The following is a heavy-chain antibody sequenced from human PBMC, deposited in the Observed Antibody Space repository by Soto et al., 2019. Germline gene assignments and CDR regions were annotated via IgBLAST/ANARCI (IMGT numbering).Heavy chain of an antibody. CDR1: GYTFTGYY. CDR2: INPNSGGT. D-gene: IGHD3-22*01. CDR3: ARVSSGYLLYYYYGMDV. J-gene: IGHJ6*02. Sequence: GASVKVSCKASGYTFTGYYMHWVRQAPGQGLEWMGWINPNSGGTNYAQKLQGRVTMTTDTSTSTAYMELRSLRSDDTAVYYCARVSSGYLLYYYYGMDVWGQGTTVTVS. V-gene: IGHV1-2*02.